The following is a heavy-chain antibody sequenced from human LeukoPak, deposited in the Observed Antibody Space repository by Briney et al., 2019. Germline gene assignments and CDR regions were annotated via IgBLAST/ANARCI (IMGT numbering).Heavy chain of an antibody. J-gene: IGHJ6*03. CDR3: ARGVRRFLEWVSMDV. Sequence: GGSLRLSCAASGFTFSSYSMNWVRQAPGKGLEWLSFIDSSSSTIYYADSVKGRFTISRDNAKNSLYLQMNSLRAEDTAVYYCARGVRRFLEWVSMDVWGKGTTVTVSS. CDR1: GFTFSSYS. CDR2: IDSSSSTI. D-gene: IGHD3-3*01. V-gene: IGHV3-48*01.